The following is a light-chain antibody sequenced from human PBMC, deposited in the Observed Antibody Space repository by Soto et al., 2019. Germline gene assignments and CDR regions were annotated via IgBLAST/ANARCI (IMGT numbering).Light chain of an antibody. Sequence: DIQLTQSPSFLSASVGDRVTMACRASQGISSYLAWYQQKPGKAPKLLIYGASTLQSGVPSRFSGSGSGTEFTLTISSLQPEDFATYYCPQLNSYPFTFGPGTKVAIK. V-gene: IGKV1-9*01. CDR2: GAS. CDR3: PQLNSYPFT. J-gene: IGKJ3*01. CDR1: QGISSY.